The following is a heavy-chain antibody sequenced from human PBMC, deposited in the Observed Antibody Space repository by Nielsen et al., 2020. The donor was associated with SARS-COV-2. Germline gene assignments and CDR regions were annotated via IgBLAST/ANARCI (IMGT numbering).Heavy chain of an antibody. Sequence: GESLKISCAASGFTFKSYGMHWVRQAPGKGLEWVALVSYDGSNNHYADSVKGRFTGSRDNSKNTLFLQMNSLRAEDTAVYYCALYTSSSLAASWGQGTLVTVSS. J-gene: IGHJ5*02. V-gene: IGHV3-30*02. CDR1: GFTFKSYG. CDR2: VSYDGSNN. D-gene: IGHD6-6*01. CDR3: ALYTSSSLAAS.